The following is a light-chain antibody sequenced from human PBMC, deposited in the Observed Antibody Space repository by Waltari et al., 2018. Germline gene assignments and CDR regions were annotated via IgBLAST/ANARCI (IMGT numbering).Light chain of an antibody. V-gene: IGKV1-12*01. CDR3: QQANTFPLT. CDR2: AAS. Sequence: DIVMTQSPSSVSASVGDRVSITCRASQGIGNWLAWYQQKPGKAPELLIYAASSLQSGVPSRFSGSGSGTDFTLTISSLQPEDFATYYCQQANTFPLTFGGGTKLEIK. J-gene: IGKJ4*01. CDR1: QGIGNW.